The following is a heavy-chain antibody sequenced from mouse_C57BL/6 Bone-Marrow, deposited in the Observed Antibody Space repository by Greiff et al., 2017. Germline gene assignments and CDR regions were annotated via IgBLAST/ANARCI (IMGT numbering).Heavy chain of an antibody. CDR2: IDPSDSYT. CDR3: ARTGVYYYGSSYAMDY. V-gene: IGHV1-69*01. J-gene: IGHJ4*01. D-gene: IGHD1-1*01. Sequence: VQLQQPGAELVMPGASVKLSCKASGYTFTSYWMHWVKPRPGQGLEWIGEIDPSDSYTNYNQKFKGKSTLTVDKSSSTAYMQLSSLTSEDSAVYYCARTGVYYYGSSYAMDYWGQGTSVTVSS. CDR1: GYTFTSYW.